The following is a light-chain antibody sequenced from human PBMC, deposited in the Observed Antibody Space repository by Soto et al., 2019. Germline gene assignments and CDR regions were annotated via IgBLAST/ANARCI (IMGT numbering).Light chain of an antibody. J-gene: IGKJ3*01. CDR2: DAS. V-gene: IGKV3-11*01. CDR1: QSVSSNY. CDR3: QQRSNWPLT. Sequence: EIVLTQSPGTLSLCPGERATLSCRASQSVSSNYLAWYQQKPGQAPRLLIYDASNRATGIPARFSGSGSGTDFTLTISSLEPEDFAVYYCQQRSNWPLTFGPGTKVDIK.